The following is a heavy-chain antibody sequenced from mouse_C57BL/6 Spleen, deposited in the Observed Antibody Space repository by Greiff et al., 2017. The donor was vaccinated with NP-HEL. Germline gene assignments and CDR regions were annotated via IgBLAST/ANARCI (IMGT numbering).Heavy chain of an antibody. Sequence: VQLQQPGAELVKPGASVKLSCKASGYTFTSYWMQWVKQRPGQGLEWIGEIDPSDSYTNYNQKFKGKATLTVDTSSSTAYMQLSSLTSEDSAVYYCARSHSPDYWGQGTTLTVSS. V-gene: IGHV1-50*01. D-gene: IGHD2-12*01. CDR2: IDPSDSYT. CDR3: ARSHSPDY. CDR1: GYTFTSYW. J-gene: IGHJ2*01.